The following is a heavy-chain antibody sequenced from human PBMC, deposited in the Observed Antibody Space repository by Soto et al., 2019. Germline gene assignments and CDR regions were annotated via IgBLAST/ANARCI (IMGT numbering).Heavy chain of an antibody. V-gene: IGHV4-59*01. D-gene: IGHD3-3*01. Sequence: SETLSLTCTVSGGSISSYYWSWIRQPPGKGLEWIGYIYYSGSTNYNPSLKSRVTISVDTSKNQFSLKLSSVTAADTAVYYRARDSAIFGVPYYYGMDVWGQGTTVTVSS. CDR2: IYYSGST. J-gene: IGHJ6*02. CDR1: GGSISSYY. CDR3: ARDSAIFGVPYYYGMDV.